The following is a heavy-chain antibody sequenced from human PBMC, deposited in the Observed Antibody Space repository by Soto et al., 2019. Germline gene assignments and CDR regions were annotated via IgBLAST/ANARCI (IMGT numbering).Heavy chain of an antibody. CDR3: ATDRGLSYYYYYGMDV. CDR1: GYSLSELS. V-gene: IGHV1-24*01. J-gene: IGHJ6*02. Sequence: GXSVKVACKVSGYSLSELSMHWVRQAPGKGLEWMGGFDPEDGETIYAQKFQGRVTMTEDTSTDTAYMELSSLRSEDTAVYYCATDRGLSYYYYYGMDVWGQRTTVTVSS. CDR2: FDPEDGET.